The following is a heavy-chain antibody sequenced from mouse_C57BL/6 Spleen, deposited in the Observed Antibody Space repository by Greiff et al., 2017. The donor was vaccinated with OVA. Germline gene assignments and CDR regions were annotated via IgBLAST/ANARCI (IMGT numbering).Heavy chain of an antibody. Sequence: EVKVVESGGGLVKPGGSLKLSCAASGFTFSSYAMSWVRQTPEKRLEWVATISDGGSYTYYPDNVKGRFTISRDNAKNNLYLQMSHLKSEDTAMYYCARDTLYYGSSQAWFAYWGQGTLVTVSA. CDR2: ISDGGSYT. CDR3: ARDTLYYGSSQAWFAY. CDR1: GFTFSSYA. D-gene: IGHD1-1*01. J-gene: IGHJ3*01. V-gene: IGHV5-4*01.